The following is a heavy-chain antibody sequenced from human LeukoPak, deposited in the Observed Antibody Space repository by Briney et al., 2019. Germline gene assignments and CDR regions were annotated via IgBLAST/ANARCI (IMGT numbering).Heavy chain of an antibody. Sequence: GGSLRLSCAASGFTVSSNYMSWVRRAPGKGLEWVSIIYSGGSTFYADSVKGRFTISRDNAKNSLYLQMNSLRAEDTAVYYCAELGITMIGGVWGKGTTVTISS. V-gene: IGHV3-53*01. CDR2: IYSGGST. D-gene: IGHD3-10*02. CDR3: AELGITMIGGV. J-gene: IGHJ6*04. CDR1: GFTVSSNY.